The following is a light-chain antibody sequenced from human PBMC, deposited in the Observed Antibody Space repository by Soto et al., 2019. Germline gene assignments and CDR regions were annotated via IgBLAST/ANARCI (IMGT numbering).Light chain of an antibody. CDR3: QQYGSSPT. J-gene: IGKJ5*01. CDR1: QSVSSNY. CDR2: GAS. V-gene: IGKV3-20*01. Sequence: EIVLTQSPGTLSLSPGERDTLSCRASQSVSSNYLAWFQQKPGQAPRLLIYGASNRATGIPDRFSGSGSGTDFTLTISRLEPEDFAVYYCQQYGSSPTFGQGTRLE.